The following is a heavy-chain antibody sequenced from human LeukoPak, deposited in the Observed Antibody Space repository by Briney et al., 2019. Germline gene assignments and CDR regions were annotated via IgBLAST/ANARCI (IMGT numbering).Heavy chain of an antibody. CDR2: TYSDGRT. CDR1: GFTVTSNY. D-gene: IGHD6-13*01. CDR3: AGRFSSSWAHAY. J-gene: IGHJ4*02. V-gene: IGHV3-53*01. Sequence: GGSLRLSCAASGFTVTSNYMSWVRQAPGKGLEWVSSTYSDGRTFYADSVKGRFTTSRDNSKNTLSLQFNSLRVEDTAVYYFAGRFSSSWAHAYWGQGTLVTVSS.